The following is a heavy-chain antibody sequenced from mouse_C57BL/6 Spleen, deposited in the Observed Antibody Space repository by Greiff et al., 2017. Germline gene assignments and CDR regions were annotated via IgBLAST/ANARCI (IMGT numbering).Heavy chain of an antibody. J-gene: IGHJ2*01. CDR2: IDPETGGT. V-gene: IGHV1-15*01. CDR1: GYTFTDYE. CDR3: TRRDY. Sequence: VQLQQSGAELVRPGASVTLSCKASGYTFTDYEMHWVKQTPVHGLEWIGAIDPETGGTAYNQKFTGKAILTADKSSITAYMDLRSLTSEASAVYYCTRRDYWGQGTTLTVSS.